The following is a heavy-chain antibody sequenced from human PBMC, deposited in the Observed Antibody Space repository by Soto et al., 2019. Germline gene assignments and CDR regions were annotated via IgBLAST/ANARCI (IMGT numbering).Heavy chain of an antibody. V-gene: IGHV3-74*01. Sequence: GGSLRLSCAASGFTFSSYWMHWVRQAPGKGLVWVSRINSDGSSTSYADSVKGRFTISRDNTKNTLYLQMNGLRAEDTAVYYCVRTSLVVAAATREDYWGQGTLVTVSS. CDR3: VRTSLVVAAATREDY. D-gene: IGHD2-15*01. J-gene: IGHJ4*02. CDR1: GFTFSSYW. CDR2: INSDGSST.